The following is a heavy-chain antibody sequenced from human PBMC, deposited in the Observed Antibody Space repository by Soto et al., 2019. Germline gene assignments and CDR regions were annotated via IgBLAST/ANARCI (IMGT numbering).Heavy chain of an antibody. D-gene: IGHD3-3*01. Sequence: QVQLVQSGGGVVQPGGSLRLSCAASGFTFSSYAIHWVRQAPGKGLEWVADVSFDGSHKTYAVPVRGRFTISRDNSKKTVYLQKDWLRGESTALYYCSKLGDAVRGYFRFWGQGTQVAVSS. CDR2: VSFDGSHK. J-gene: IGHJ4*02. CDR3: SKLGDAVRGYFRF. CDR1: GFTFSSYA. V-gene: IGHV3-30*18.